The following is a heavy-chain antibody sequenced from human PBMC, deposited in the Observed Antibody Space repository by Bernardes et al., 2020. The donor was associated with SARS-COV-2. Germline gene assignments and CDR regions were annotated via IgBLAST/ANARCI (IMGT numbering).Heavy chain of an antibody. CDR3: AKEIVSRSDWRNGFDM. J-gene: IGHJ3*02. V-gene: IGHV3-23*01. Sequence: GGSLRLSCAASGFTLSRYAMNWVRQAPAKGLEWVSAITSNGFNTYYADSLRGRFTISRDTSRNTLYLQVNSLRVEDTAVYYCAKEIVSRSDWRNGFDMWGQGTTGTVSS. D-gene: IGHD1-26*01. CDR1: GFTLSRYA. CDR2: ITSNGFNT.